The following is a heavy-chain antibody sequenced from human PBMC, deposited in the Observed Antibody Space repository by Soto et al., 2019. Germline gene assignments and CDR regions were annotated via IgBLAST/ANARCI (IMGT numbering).Heavy chain of an antibody. D-gene: IGHD2-2*01. CDR1: GFTFSSYE. CDR3: AGEGYCSSTSCSQGYYGMDV. CDR2: ISSSGSTI. J-gene: IGHJ6*02. V-gene: IGHV3-48*03. Sequence: GGSLRLSCAASGFTFSSYEMNWVRQAPGKGLEWVSYISSSGSTIYYADSVKGRFTISRDNAKNSLYLQMNSLRAEDTAVYYCAGEGYCSSTSCSQGYYGMDVWGQGTTVTVSS.